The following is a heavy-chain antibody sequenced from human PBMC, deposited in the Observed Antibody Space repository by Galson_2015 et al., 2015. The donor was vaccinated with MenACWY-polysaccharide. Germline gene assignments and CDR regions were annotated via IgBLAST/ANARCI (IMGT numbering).Heavy chain of an antibody. J-gene: IGHJ4*02. Sequence: SLRLSCAASGFTFSSYWMSWVRQAPGKGLEWVANIKQDGSEKYYVDSVKGRFTISRDNAKNSLYLQMNSLRAEDTAVYYCARDRSGGSYSFRGNYWGQGTLVTVSS. V-gene: IGHV3-7*01. CDR3: ARDRSGGSYSFRGNY. D-gene: IGHD1-26*01. CDR1: GFTFSSYW. CDR2: IKQDGSEK.